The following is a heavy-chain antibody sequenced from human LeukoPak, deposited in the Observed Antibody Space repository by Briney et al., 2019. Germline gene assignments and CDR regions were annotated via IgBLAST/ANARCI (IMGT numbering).Heavy chain of an antibody. J-gene: IGHJ4*02. CDR1: GFTFSSYQ. Sequence: GGFLRLSCAASGFTFSSYQMNWVRQAPGKGLEWVSYITISGSTMYYADSVRGRFTISRDNAKNSLYLQMNSLRAEDTAVYYCARDPVGGDIDYWGQGTLVTVSS. CDR3: ARDPVGGDIDY. V-gene: IGHV3-48*03. CDR2: ITISGSTM. D-gene: IGHD5-24*01.